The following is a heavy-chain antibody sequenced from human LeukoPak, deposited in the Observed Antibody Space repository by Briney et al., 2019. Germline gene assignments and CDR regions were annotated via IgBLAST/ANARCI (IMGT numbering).Heavy chain of an antibody. CDR1: GFTFSNNG. Sequence: PGGSLRLSCVVSGFTFSNNGMSWVRLAPGKGLEWVSGLSGSGSSVYYADSVRGRLTISRDNSRNTLYLQLDSLRADDTAVYYCAKGLNWFDPWGQGTLVTVSS. CDR2: LSGSGSSV. D-gene: IGHD2-8*01. J-gene: IGHJ5*02. CDR3: AKGLNWFDP. V-gene: IGHV3-23*01.